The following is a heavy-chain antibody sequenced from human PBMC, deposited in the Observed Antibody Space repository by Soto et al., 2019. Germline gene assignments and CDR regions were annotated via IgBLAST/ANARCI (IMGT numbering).Heavy chain of an antibody. CDR1: EFTFSSYW. CDR2: IKEDGSEK. Sequence: EVQLVESGGGLEQPGGSRRLSCAASEFTFSSYWMNWVRQAPGKGLEWVANIKEDGSEKYYVDSVKGRFTISRDNAKNSLYRQMNSLRGEDTAVYYCARDLGAPGRASAVGYYYHYGMDVWGQGTTVTVSS. D-gene: IGHD6-13*01. CDR3: ARDLGAPGRASAVGYYYHYGMDV. V-gene: IGHV3-7*05. J-gene: IGHJ6*02.